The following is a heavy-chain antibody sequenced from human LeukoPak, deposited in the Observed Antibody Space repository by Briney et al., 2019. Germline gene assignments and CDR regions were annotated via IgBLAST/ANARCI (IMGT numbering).Heavy chain of an antibody. CDR3: ARDPWFDP. J-gene: IGHJ5*02. Sequence: GGSLRLSCAASGFNVSNNYMSWVRQAPGKGLEWVSVIYRGGSTYYADSVKGRFIMSRDNSKNTVYLQMDSLRAEDTAVYYCARDPWFDPWGQGTLVTVSS. CDR1: GFNVSNNY. CDR2: IYRGGST. V-gene: IGHV3-53*01.